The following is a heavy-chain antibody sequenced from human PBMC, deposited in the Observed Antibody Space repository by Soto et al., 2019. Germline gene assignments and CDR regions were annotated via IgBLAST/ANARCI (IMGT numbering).Heavy chain of an antibody. D-gene: IGHD3-3*01. J-gene: IGHJ5*02. CDR3: ARDPHEFWTSYWFDP. V-gene: IGHV1-3*01. CDR1: GYTFTTHA. Sequence: ASVKVSCKASGYTFTTHAMHWVRQAPGQSLEWMGWINGGTGKTTYAEKFQGRVTLTTDTSTSTAYMELRSLRSDDTAIYYCARDPHEFWTSYWFDPWGQGTPVTVSS. CDR2: INGGTGKT.